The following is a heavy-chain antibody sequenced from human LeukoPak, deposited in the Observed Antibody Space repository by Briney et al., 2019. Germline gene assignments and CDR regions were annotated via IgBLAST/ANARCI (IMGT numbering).Heavy chain of an antibody. D-gene: IGHD3-22*01. CDR1: GFSFSSYG. CDR3: AKPPYDSSGYYQSTFDY. CDR2: MSYDGSKE. V-gene: IGHV3-30*18. J-gene: IGHJ4*02. Sequence: GRSLRLSCAASGFSFSSYGMHWVRQAPGKGLEWVAVMSYDGSKEYYAASVKGRFTISRDNSKNTLYLQMNSLRAEDTAVYYCAKPPYDSSGYYQSTFDYWGQGTLVTVSS.